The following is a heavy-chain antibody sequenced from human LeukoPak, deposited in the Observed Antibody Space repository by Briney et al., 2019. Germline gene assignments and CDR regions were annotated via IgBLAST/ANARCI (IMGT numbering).Heavy chain of an antibody. V-gene: IGHV3-23*01. D-gene: IGHD5-12*01. J-gene: IGHJ1*01. CDR1: GFTISTYA. Sequence: PGGSLRLSCAASGFTISTYAMTWVRQAPGKGLEWISSITSSGATTYYADSVKGRFTISRDISKNTSYLQMNSLSAENSAVYYCDKYFIAGYSHADCNSWCQGTLVTVSS. CDR3: DKYFIAGYSHADCNS. CDR2: ITSSGATT.